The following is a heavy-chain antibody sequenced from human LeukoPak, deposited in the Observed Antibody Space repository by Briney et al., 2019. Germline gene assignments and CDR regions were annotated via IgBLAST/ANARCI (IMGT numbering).Heavy chain of an antibody. CDR3: ARERLFYYSNYLFDY. V-gene: IGHV4-4*07. D-gene: IGHD4-11*01. Sequence: KPSETLSLTCTVSGGSISSYYWSWIRQPAGKGREWSGRIYTSGRTNYNTSLNRRVTISVETSKNQFSLKLSSVTAADTAVYYCARERLFYYSNYLFDYWGQGTLVTVSS. CDR2: IYTSGRT. CDR1: GGSISSYY. J-gene: IGHJ4*02.